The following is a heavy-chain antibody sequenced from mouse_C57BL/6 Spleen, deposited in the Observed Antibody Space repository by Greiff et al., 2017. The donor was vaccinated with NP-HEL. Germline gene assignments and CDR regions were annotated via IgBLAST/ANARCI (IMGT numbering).Heavy chain of an antibody. CDR2: ISSGSSTI. J-gene: IGHJ3*01. CDR1: GFTFSDYG. Sequence: EVQLVESGGGLVKPGGSLKLSCAASGFTFSDYGMHWVRQAPEKGLEWVAYISSGSSTIYYAVTVKGRFTISRDNAKNTLFLQMTSLRSEDTAMYYCARGYYDYLWFAYWGQGTLVTVSA. D-gene: IGHD2-4*01. CDR3: ARGYYDYLWFAY. V-gene: IGHV5-17*01.